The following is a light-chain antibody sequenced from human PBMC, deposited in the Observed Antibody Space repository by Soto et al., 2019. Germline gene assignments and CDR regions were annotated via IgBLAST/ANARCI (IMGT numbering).Light chain of an antibody. Sequence: QSVLTQPPSVSWAPGQRVTISCTWSSSNIGAGYDVHWYQQLPGTAPKLLIYGNSNRPSGVPDRFSGSKSGTSASLAITGLQAEDEADYYCPSYDSSLSGLVFGTGTKLTVL. CDR1: SSNIGAGYD. V-gene: IGLV1-40*01. CDR3: PSYDSSLSGLV. J-gene: IGLJ1*01. CDR2: GNS.